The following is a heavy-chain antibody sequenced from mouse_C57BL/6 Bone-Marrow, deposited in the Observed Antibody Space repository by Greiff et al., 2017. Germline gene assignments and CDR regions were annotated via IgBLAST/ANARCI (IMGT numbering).Heavy chain of an antibody. CDR2: IDPSDSYT. V-gene: IGHV1-69*01. J-gene: IGHJ1*03. CDR1: GFNIKDDY. Sequence: VQLQQSGAELVRPGASVKLSCTASGFNIKDDYMHWVKQRPGQGLEWIGEIDPSDSYTNYNQKFKGKSTLTVDKSSSTAYMQLSSLTSEDSAVYYCAREARSYWYFDVWGTGTTVTVSS. CDR3: AREARSYWYFDV.